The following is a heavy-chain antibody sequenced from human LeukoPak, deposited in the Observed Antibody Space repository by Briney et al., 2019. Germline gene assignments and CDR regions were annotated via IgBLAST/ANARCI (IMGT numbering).Heavy chain of an antibody. CDR3: ARDYYDSSGYYLGIAYYYGMDV. CDR1: GYTFTSYY. J-gene: IGHJ6*02. Sequence: GASVKVSCKASGYTFTSYYMHWVRQAPGQGLEWMGIINPSGGSTSYAQKFQGRVTMTRDTSTSTVYMELSSLRSEDTAVYYCARDYYDSSGYYLGIAYYYGMDVWGQGTTVTVSS. CDR2: INPSGGST. V-gene: IGHV1-46*01. D-gene: IGHD3-22*01.